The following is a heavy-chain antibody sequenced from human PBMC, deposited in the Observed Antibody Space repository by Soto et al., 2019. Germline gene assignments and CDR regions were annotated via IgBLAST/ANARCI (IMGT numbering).Heavy chain of an antibody. CDR1: GDSIMRDSYY. Sequence: PSETLSLTCTVSGDSIMRDSYYWNWVRQHPGKGLEWIGYIYYSGTTAYNPSLKTRVTISPDTSKNQFSLNLSSVTAADTAVYYCARHNGPLYVGYYYDMDVWGQGTTVTSP. J-gene: IGHJ6*02. D-gene: IGHD3-16*01. CDR2: IYYSGTT. CDR3: ARHNGPLYVGYYYDMDV. V-gene: IGHV4-31*03.